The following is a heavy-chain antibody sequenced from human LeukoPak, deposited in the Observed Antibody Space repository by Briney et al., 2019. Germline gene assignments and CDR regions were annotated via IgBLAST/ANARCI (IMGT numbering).Heavy chain of an antibody. CDR3: ARVTTGGYYNC. CDR2: IYTSGST. V-gene: IGHV4-61*02. D-gene: IGHD3-22*01. CDR1: GGSISSGSYY. J-gene: IGHJ4*02. Sequence: SETLSLTCTVSGGSISSGSYYWSWIRQPAGKGLEWIGRIYTSGSTNYNPSLKSRVTISVDTSKNQSSLKLNSVTAADTAVYYCARVTTGGYYNCWGQGTLVTVSS.